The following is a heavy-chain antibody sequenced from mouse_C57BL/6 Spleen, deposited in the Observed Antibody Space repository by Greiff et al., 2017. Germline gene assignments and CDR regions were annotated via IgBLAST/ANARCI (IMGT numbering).Heavy chain of an antibody. Sequence: DVKSVESEGGLVQPGSSMKLSCTASGFTFSDYYMAWVRQVPEKGLEWVANINYDGSSTYYLDSLKSRFIISRDNAKNILYLQMSSLKSEDTATYYCARGGLLADYAMDYWGQGTSVTVSS. J-gene: IGHJ4*01. CDR2: INYDGSST. CDR1: GFTFSDYY. CDR3: ARGGLLADYAMDY. D-gene: IGHD2-10*01. V-gene: IGHV5-16*01.